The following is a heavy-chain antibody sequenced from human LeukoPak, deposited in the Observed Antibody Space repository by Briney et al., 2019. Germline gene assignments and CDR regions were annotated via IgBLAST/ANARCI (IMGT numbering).Heavy chain of an antibody. CDR2: ISYDGSNK. CDR3: AKDLAPQLVGAADY. CDR1: GFTSSSYG. D-gene: IGHD1-26*01. J-gene: IGHJ4*02. V-gene: IGHV3-30*18. Sequence: GGSLRLSCAASGFTSSSYGMHWVRQAPGKGLEWVAVISYDGSNKYYADSVKGRFTISRDNSKNTLYLQMNSLRAEDTAVYYCAKDLAPQLVGAADYWGQGTLVTVSS.